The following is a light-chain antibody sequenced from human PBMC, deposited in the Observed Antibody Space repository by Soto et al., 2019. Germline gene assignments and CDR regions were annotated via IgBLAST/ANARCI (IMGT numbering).Light chain of an antibody. V-gene: IGLV2-14*01. CDR2: ASS. CDR3: ASLTTASFG. CDR1: SSDVGGYNY. J-gene: IGLJ1*01. Sequence: QSVLTQPASVSGSPGQSITISCTGTSSDVGGYNYVSWYQHHPGKAPRLMIYASSNRPSGVSDRFSGSKSGNTASLAISGLQAEDEADYYSASLTTASFGFVAGTKGTVL.